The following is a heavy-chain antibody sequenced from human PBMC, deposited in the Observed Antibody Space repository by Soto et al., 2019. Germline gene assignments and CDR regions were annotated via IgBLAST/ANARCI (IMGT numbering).Heavy chain of an antibody. Sequence: PGESLKISCKGSGYSFTSYWISWVRQMPGKGLEWMGRIDPSDSYTNYSPSFQGHVTISADKSISTAYLQWSSLKASDTAMYYCARGVTYYYDSSGYYDRPGDCDIWGQGTMGIVSS. CDR1: GYSFTSYW. CDR3: ARGVTYYYDSSGYYDRPGDCDI. V-gene: IGHV5-10-1*01. CDR2: IDPSDSYT. J-gene: IGHJ3*02. D-gene: IGHD3-22*01.